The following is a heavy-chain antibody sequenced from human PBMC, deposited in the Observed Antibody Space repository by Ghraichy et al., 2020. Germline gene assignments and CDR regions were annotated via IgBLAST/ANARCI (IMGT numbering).Heavy chain of an antibody. J-gene: IGHJ4*02. D-gene: IGHD1-7*01. CDR3: AGGTPGTSGFDY. CDR1: GFNFTGHA. Sequence: GGSLRLSCRASGFNFTGHAMHWVRQTPGKGLQWVAVFCPDGGRRDFSDSVQGRFSISRDDSKNTLFLHMNSLRVDDMAIYYCAGGTPGTSGFDYWGQGTLVTVSS. V-gene: IGHV3-33*01. CDR2: FCPDGGRR.